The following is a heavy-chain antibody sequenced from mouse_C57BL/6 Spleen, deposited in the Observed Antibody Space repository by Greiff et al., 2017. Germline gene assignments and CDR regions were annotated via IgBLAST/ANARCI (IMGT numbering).Heavy chain of an antibody. CDR3: ARRGAYFDY. CDR2: IDPENGDT. V-gene: IGHV14-4*01. Sequence: VQLQQSGAELVRPGASVKLSCTASGFNIKDDYMHWVKQRPDQGLEWIGWIDPENGDTEYASKFQGKATITADTSYNTAYLQLSSLTSEDSAVCYCARRGAYFDYWGQGTTLTVSS. CDR1: GFNIKDDY. J-gene: IGHJ2*01.